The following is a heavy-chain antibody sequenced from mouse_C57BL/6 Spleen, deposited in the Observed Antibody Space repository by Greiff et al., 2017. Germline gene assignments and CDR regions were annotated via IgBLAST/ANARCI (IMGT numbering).Heavy chain of an antibody. D-gene: IGHD2-4*01. CDR2: IRLKSDNYAT. CDR3: TGKGYYDYDYWYFDV. J-gene: IGHJ1*03. CDR1: GFTFSNYW. V-gene: IGHV6-3*01. Sequence: EVQLQESGGGLVQPGGSMKLSCVASGFTFSNYWMNWVRQSPEKGLEWVAQIRLKSDNYATHYAESVKGRFTISRDDSKSSVYLQMNNLRAEDTGIYYCTGKGYYDYDYWYFDVWGTGTTVTVSS.